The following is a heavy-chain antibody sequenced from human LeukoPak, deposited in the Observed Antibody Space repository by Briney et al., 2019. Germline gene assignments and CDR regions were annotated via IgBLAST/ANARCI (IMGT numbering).Heavy chain of an antibody. D-gene: IGHD4-17*01. CDR2: ISYDGSNK. CDR3: ARGHIDYGDYDSFGTLDEPLDC. CDR1: GFTSSSYE. V-gene: IGHV3-30*04. Sequence: PGGSLRLSCAASGFTSSSYEMDWVRQAPGAGLERVAVISYDGSNKYYADCGKSRFTISRDNSKNTLYLQMNSLRAEDTAVYYCARGHIDYGDYDSFGTLDEPLDCWGQGTLVTVSS. J-gene: IGHJ4*02.